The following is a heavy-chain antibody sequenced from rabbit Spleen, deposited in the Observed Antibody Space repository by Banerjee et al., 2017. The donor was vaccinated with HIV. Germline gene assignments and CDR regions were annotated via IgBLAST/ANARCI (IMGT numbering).Heavy chain of an antibody. V-gene: IGHV1S45*01. J-gene: IGHJ6*01. CDR3: ARDAGTSFSTYGMDL. CDR1: GFSFSTSYD. D-gene: IGHD8-1*01. CDR2: IYAGSSGST. Sequence: QEQLVESGGGLVKPGTSLTLICTASGFSFSTSYDMCWVRQAPGKGLEWIACIYAGSSGSTYSATWAKGRFTISKTSSTTVTLQMTSLTAADTATYFCARDAGTSFSTYGMDLWGPGTLVTVS.